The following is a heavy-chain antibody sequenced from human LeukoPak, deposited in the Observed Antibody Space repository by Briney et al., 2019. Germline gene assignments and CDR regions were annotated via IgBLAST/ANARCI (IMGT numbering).Heavy chain of an antibody. V-gene: IGHV3-13*01. J-gene: IGHJ4*02. D-gene: IGHD3-10*01. CDR2: ISTAGDT. CDR3: AKAIWVAATSSWFCLDY. Sequence: GGSLRLSCAASGFTFSNYDMHWVRQATGKGLEWVSAISTAGDTYYPGSVKGRFTISRENAKNSLYLQMNSLRPEDTAVYYCAKAIWVAATSSWFCLDYWGQGTLVTVSS. CDR1: GFTFSNYD.